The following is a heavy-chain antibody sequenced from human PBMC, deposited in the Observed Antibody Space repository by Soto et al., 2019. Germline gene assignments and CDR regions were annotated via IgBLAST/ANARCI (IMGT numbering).Heavy chain of an antibody. CDR1: GGSISSGDYY. D-gene: IGHD3-22*01. V-gene: IGHV4-30-4*01. J-gene: IGHJ4*02. CDR3: ARGSYYYDSSGYYHY. Sequence: SETLSLTCTVSGGSISSGDYYWSWIRQPPGKGLEWIGYIYYSGSTYYNPSLKSRVTISVDTSKNQFSLKLSSVTAADTAVYYCARGSYYYDSSGYYHYGGQGTLVTVSS. CDR2: IYYSGST.